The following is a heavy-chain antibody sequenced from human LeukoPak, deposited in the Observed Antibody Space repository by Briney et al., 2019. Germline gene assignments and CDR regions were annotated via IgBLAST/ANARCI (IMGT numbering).Heavy chain of an antibody. CDR3: ARCGYNWNHAFDI. Sequence: SETLSLTCADYGGSFSGYYWRWIRQPPGKGLEWIGEINHRGSTNYNPSLKSRVTISVEQSQNQFSLKLSCGHHRDTLVYYCARCGYNWNHAFDIWGQGTMVTVSS. CDR1: GGSFSGYY. D-gene: IGHD1-20*01. CDR2: INHRGST. V-gene: IGHV4-34*01. J-gene: IGHJ3*02.